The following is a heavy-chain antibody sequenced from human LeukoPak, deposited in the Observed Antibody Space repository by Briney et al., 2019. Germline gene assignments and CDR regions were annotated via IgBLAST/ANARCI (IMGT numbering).Heavy chain of an antibody. J-gene: IGHJ4*02. CDR2: MSSRDSTR. V-gene: IGHV3-48*03. CDR1: GFTFSSFE. D-gene: IGHD3-10*01. CDR3: ARGFGRFGHRFGY. Sequence: PGGSLRLSCAASGFTFSSFEMDWVRQAPGKGLEWISYMSSRDSTRYYAESVRGRFTMSRDNAKNSLSLQMNGLRVEDTAVYYCARGFGRFGHRFGYLGQGTLVTVSS.